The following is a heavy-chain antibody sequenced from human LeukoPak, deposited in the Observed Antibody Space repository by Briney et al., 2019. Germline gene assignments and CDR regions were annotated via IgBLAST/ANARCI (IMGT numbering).Heavy chain of an antibody. Sequence: GASVKVSCKASASTFSTYAIHWVRQAPGQGLEWMGWISAYNGNTNYAQKLQGRVTMTTDTSTSTAYMELRSLRSDDTAVYYCARLDYYDSSGYYKSDYWGQGTLVTVSS. CDR2: ISAYNGNT. CDR1: ASTFSTYA. CDR3: ARLDYYDSSGYYKSDY. V-gene: IGHV1-18*01. D-gene: IGHD3-22*01. J-gene: IGHJ4*02.